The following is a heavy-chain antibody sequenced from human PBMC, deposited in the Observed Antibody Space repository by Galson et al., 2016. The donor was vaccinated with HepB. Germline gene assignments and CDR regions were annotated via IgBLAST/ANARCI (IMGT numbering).Heavy chain of an antibody. CDR1: RFTFSDSY. CDR3: ARDCSGGSCYSGAFDY. D-gene: IGHD2-15*01. CDR2: ISSSSNT. J-gene: IGHJ4*02. Sequence: SLRLSCAASRFTFSDSYMSWIRQAPGERLEWVSSISSSSNTNYAESVKGRFTISRDNAKNSLYLQMNSLRVEDTAIYYCARDCSGGSCYSGAFDYWGQGTLVTVSS. V-gene: IGHV3-11*06.